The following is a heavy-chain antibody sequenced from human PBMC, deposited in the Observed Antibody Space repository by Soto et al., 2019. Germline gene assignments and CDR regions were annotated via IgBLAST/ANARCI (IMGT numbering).Heavy chain of an antibody. V-gene: IGHV3-23*01. CDR2: ISGSGGST. J-gene: IGHJ4*02. CDR1: GFTFSSYA. Sequence: PGGSLRLSCAASGFTFSSYAMSWVRQAPGKGLEWVSAISGSGGSTYYADSVKGRFTISRDNSKNTLYLQMNSLRAEDTAVYYCAKVSAIVVVPAATRHWGQGTLVTVSS. D-gene: IGHD2-2*01. CDR3: AKVSAIVVVPAATRH.